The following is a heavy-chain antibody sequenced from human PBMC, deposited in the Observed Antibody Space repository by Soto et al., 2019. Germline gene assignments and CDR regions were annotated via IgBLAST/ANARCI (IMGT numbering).Heavy chain of an antibody. J-gene: IGHJ4*02. CDR1: GFTFSSYS. V-gene: IGHV3-48*02. Sequence: GGSLRLSCAASGFTFSSYSMNWVRQAPGKGLEWVSYISSSSSTIYYADSVKGRFTISRDNAKNSLYLQMNSLRDEDTAVYYCARNLYDFWSGSYFDYWGQGTLVTVSS. D-gene: IGHD3-3*01. CDR2: ISSSSSTI. CDR3: ARNLYDFWSGSYFDY.